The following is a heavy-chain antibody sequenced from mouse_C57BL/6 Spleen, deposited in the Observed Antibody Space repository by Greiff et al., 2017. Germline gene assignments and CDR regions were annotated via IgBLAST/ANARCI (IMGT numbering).Heavy chain of an antibody. Sequence: QVQLQQPGAELVKPGASVKLSCKASGYTFTSYWMQWVKQRPGQGLEWIGEIDPSDSYTNYNQKFKGKATLTVDTSSSTAYMQLSSLTSEDSAVYYCARGDSRPPWLADWGQGSLVTDSA. CDR3: ARGDSRPPWLAD. CDR1: GYTFTSYW. J-gene: IGHJ3*01. D-gene: IGHD1-1*01. CDR2: IDPSDSYT. V-gene: IGHV1-50*01.